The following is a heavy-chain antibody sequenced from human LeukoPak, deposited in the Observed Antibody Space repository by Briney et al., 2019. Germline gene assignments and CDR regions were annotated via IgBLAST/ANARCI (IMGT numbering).Heavy chain of an antibody. CDR1: GFTFSSYG. J-gene: IGHJ4*02. V-gene: IGHV3-30*18. CDR3: AKAAGSD. Sequence: GGSLRLSCAASGFTFSSYGMHWVRQAPGKGLEWVAVISYDGSNKYYADSVKGRFTISRDNSKNTLYLQMNSLRAEDTAVYYCAKAAGSDWGQGTLVTVSS. D-gene: IGHD6-19*01. CDR2: ISYDGSNK.